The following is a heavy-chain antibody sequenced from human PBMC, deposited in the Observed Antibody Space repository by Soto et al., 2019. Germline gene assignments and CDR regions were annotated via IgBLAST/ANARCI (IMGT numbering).Heavy chain of an antibody. CDR3: ARDASCGGDCPDAFNI. Sequence: GGSLRLSCAASGFTFSSYSMNWVRQAPGKGLEWVSYISSSSSTIYYADSVKGRFTTSRDNAKNSLYLQMNSLRDEDTAVYYCARDASCGGDCPDAFNIWGQGTMVTVSS. CDR2: ISSSSSTI. V-gene: IGHV3-48*02. J-gene: IGHJ3*02. D-gene: IGHD2-21*02. CDR1: GFTFSSYS.